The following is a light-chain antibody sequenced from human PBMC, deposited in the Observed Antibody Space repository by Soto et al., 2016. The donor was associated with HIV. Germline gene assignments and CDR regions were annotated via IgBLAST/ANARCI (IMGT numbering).Light chain of an antibody. V-gene: IGKV1-5*03. J-gene: IGKJ4*01. CDR3: QQYNAYSPA. CDR1: QSISSW. Sequence: DIQMTQSPSTLSASVGDRVTITCRASQSISSWLAWYQQKPGKAPKLLIYKASSLESGVPSRFSGSGSGTEFILTISSLQPDDSATYYCQQYNAYSPAFGGGTKVEI. CDR2: KAS.